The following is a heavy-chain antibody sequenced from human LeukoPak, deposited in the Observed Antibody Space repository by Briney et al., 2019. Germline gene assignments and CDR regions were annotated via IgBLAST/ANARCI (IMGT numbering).Heavy chain of an antibody. J-gene: IGHJ6*03. CDR1: GFTFSSYG. D-gene: IGHD2-2*01. V-gene: IGHV3-30*19. CDR2: IWYDGSNK. CDR3: ARGGGDVVVPAAGLVDYYHYYMDV. Sequence: PGGSLRLSCAASGFTFSSYGMHWVRQAPGKGLEWVAVIWYDGSNKYYADSVKGRFTISRDNSKNTLYLQMNSLRAEDTAVYYCARGGGDVVVPAAGLVDYYHYYMDVWGKGTTVTVSS.